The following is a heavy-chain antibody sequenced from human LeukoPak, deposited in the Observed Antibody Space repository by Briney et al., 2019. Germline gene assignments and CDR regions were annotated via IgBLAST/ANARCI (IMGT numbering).Heavy chain of an antibody. Sequence: SGGSLRLSCAASVFTFRNYDMNWVRQAPGKGLEWVASISSSSTYIYYADSLKGRFTISRDNAKSSLYLQMNSLRAEDTAVYYCARGLTITTFRENWFDPWGQGTLVTVSS. CDR1: VFTFRNYD. J-gene: IGHJ5*02. D-gene: IGHD3-10*02. CDR3: ARGLTITTFRENWFDP. CDR2: ISSSSTYI. V-gene: IGHV3-21*01.